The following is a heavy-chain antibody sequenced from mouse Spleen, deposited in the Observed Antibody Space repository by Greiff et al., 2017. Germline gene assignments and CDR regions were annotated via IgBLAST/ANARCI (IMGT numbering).Heavy chain of an antibody. V-gene: IGHV1-69*01. CDR3: ARSGVGNDFDY. J-gene: IGHJ2*01. CDR2: IDPSDSYT. Sequence: QVQLKQPGAELVMPGASVKLSCKASGYTFTSYWMHWVKQRPGQGLEWIGEIDPSDSYTNYNQKFKGKATLTVDKSSSTAYMQLSSLTSEDSAVYYCARSGVGNDFDYWGQGTTLTVSS. D-gene: IGHD2-1*01. CDR1: GYTFTSYW.